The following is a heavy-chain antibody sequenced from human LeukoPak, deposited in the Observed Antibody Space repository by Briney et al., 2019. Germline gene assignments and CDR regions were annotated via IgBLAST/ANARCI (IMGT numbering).Heavy chain of an antibody. CDR3: ARFRAATTRFDY. CDR1: GFTFRNYA. Sequence: PGRSLRLSCAASGFTFRNYAMYWVRQAPGRGLEWAAVVSFDGNTTFYSDPVKGRFAISRDNSKNTLYLEMNSLRPEDTAVYYCARFRAATTRFDYWGQGTLVTVSS. V-gene: IGHV3-30*09. CDR2: VSFDGNTT. D-gene: IGHD1/OR15-1a*01. J-gene: IGHJ4*02.